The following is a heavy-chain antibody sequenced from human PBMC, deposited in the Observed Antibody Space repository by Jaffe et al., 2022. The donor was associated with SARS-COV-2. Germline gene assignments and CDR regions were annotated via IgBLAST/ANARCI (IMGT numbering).Heavy chain of an antibody. Sequence: QVQLQQSGPGLVEPSETLSLTCTVSGGSVSSGNYYWNWIRQPAGKGLEWIGRIYNNRGTNYHSSLMGRVTISADTSRNQFSLSLTSVTAADTAIYFCARGNYFDYWSQGTLVIVSS. V-gene: IGHV4-61*02. CDR2: IYNNRGT. CDR1: GGSVSSGNYY. J-gene: IGHJ4*02. CDR3: ARGNYFDY.